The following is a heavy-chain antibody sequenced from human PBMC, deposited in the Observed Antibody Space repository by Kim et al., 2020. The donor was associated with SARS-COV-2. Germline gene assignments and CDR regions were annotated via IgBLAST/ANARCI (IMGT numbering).Heavy chain of an antibody. CDR3: ARDLDYYVMDV. CDR2: SN. Sequence: SNYYAHSVKGRFTITRDNSKNTLYLQMNSLRAEDTAVYYCARDLDYYVMDVWGQGTTVTVSS. V-gene: IGHV3-53*01. J-gene: IGHJ6*02.